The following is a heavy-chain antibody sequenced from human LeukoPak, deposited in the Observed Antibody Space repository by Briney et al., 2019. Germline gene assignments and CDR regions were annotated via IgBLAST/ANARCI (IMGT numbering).Heavy chain of an antibody. Sequence: SETLSLTCTVSGASVTDYYWSWIRQSPGKGLEWISYIHHSGNSDYNPSLRSRVTTSLDTSKNQFSLNLISVTAADAAVYYCTRGHWGLQSWSQGTLVTVSS. CDR3: TRGHWGLQS. J-gene: IGHJ5*02. V-gene: IGHV4-59*02. D-gene: IGHD7-27*01. CDR1: GASVTDYY. CDR2: IHHSGNS.